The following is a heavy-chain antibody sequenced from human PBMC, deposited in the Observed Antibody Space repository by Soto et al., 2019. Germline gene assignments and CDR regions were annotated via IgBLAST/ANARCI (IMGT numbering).Heavy chain of an antibody. CDR3: TSPGIAVAGTNY. CDR1: GFTFSNAW. J-gene: IGHJ4*02. V-gene: IGHV3-15*01. Sequence: EVQLVESGGGLVKPGGSLRLSCAASGFTFSNAWMSWVRQAPGKGLEWVGRIKSKTDGGTTDYAAPVKGRFTISRDDSKNTRYLQMNSLKTEDTAVYYCTSPGIAVAGTNYWGQGTLVTVSS. D-gene: IGHD6-19*01. CDR2: IKSKTDGGTT.